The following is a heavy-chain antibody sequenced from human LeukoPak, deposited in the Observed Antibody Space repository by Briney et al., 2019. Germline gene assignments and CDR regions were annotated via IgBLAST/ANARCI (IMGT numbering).Heavy chain of an antibody. J-gene: IGHJ4*02. Sequence: GASVKVSCKASGYTFTGYYMHWVRQAPGQGLEWMGIINPSGGSTSYAQKFQGRVTMTRDTSTSTVYMELSSLRSEDTAVYYCARDLLVGPYYYDSSGYGFDYWGQGTLVTVSS. V-gene: IGHV1-46*01. D-gene: IGHD3-22*01. CDR2: INPSGGST. CDR1: GYTFTGYY. CDR3: ARDLLVGPYYYDSSGYGFDY.